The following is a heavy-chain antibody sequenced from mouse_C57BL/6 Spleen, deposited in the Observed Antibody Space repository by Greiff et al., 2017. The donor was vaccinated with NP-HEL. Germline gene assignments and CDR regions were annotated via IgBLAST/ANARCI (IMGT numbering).Heavy chain of an antibody. D-gene: IGHD4-1*01. J-gene: IGHJ1*03. Sequence: QVQLQQPGAELVKPGASVKLSCKASGYTFTSYWMHWVKQRPGQGLEWIGMIHPNSGSTNYNEKFKSKATLTVDKSSSTAYMQLSSLTSEDSAVYYCARSLGRSYWYFDFWGTGTTVTVSS. CDR2: IHPNSGST. V-gene: IGHV1-64*01. CDR1: GYTFTSYW. CDR3: ARSLGRSYWYFDF.